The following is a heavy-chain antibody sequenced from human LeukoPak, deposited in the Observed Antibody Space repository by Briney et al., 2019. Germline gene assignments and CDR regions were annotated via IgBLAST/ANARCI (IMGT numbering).Heavy chain of an antibody. J-gene: IGHJ4*02. CDR3: ANENYYDSSGYLDY. V-gene: IGHV3-30*18. D-gene: IGHD3-22*01. Sequence: GGSLRLSCAASGFTFSSYGMHWVRQAPGKGLEWVAVISSDGTNKYYADSVRGRFTISRDNSKNTLYLQMNSLRAEDTAVYYCANENYYDSSGYLDYWGQGTLVTVSS. CDR1: GFTFSSYG. CDR2: ISSDGTNK.